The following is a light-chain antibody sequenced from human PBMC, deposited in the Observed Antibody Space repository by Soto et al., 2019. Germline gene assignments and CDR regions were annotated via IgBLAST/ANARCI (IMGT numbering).Light chain of an antibody. V-gene: IGKV4-1*01. J-gene: IGKJ4*01. CDR1: QSVLYSSHNTNY. Sequence: DIVMTQSPDSLAVSLGDRATINCKSSQSVLYSSHNTNYLAWYQQKPGQPPKLLIYWASTRESGVPDRFSGSGSGTDFTLTISSLQAEDVAVYYCQQYYSSLVTFGGGTKVEIK. CDR2: WAS. CDR3: QQYYSSLVT.